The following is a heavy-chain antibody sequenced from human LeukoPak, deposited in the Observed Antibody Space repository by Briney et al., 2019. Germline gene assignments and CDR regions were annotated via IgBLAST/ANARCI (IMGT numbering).Heavy chain of an antibody. CDR1: GFTFSSYA. D-gene: IGHD3-3*01. J-gene: IGHJ4*02. CDR3: AKEEDYDFWSGYPQIGY. Sequence: RSLRLXCAASGFTFSSYAMHWVRQAPGKGLEWVAVISYDGSNKYYADSVKGRFTTSRDNSKNTLYLQMNSLRAEDTAVYYCAKEEDYDFWSGYPQIGYWGQGTLVTVSS. CDR2: ISYDGSNK. V-gene: IGHV3-30-3*01.